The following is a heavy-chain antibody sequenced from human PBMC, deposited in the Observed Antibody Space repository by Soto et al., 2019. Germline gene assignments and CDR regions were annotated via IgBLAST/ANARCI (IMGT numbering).Heavy chain of an antibody. D-gene: IGHD6-13*01. Sequence: GGSLRLSCAASGFTFSSYWMSWVRQAPGKGLEWVANIKQDGSEKYYVDSVKGRFTISRDNAKNSLYLQMNSLRAEDTAVYYCARYTYTGYSSSWYIDYWGQGTLVTVSS. CDR1: GFTFSSYW. V-gene: IGHV3-7*01. J-gene: IGHJ4*02. CDR3: ARYTYTGYSSSWYIDY. CDR2: IKQDGSEK.